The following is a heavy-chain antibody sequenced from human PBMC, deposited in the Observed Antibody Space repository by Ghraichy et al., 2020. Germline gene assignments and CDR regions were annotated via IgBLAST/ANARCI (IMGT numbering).Heavy chain of an antibody. CDR1: GGSFSGYY. D-gene: IGHD3-10*01. V-gene: IGHV4-34*01. J-gene: IGHJ4*02. Sequence: SETLSLTCAVYGGSFSGYYWSWIRQPPGKGLEWIGEINHSGSTNYNPSLKSRVTISVDTSKNQFSLKLSSVTAADTAVYYCARFPTLWFGELSPYWGQGTLVTVSS. CDR2: INHSGST. CDR3: ARFPTLWFGELSPY.